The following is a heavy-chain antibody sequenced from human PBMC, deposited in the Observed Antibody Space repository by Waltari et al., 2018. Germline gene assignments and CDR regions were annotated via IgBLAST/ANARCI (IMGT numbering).Heavy chain of an antibody. Sequence: QVQLVQSGAEVKKPGSSVQVSCKASGGTFSSYAISWVRRAPGQGLEWMGGIIPILGIANYAQKFQGRVTITADESTSTAYMELSSLRSEDTAVYYCARVGIVATIQGGYFDYWGQGTLVTVSS. V-gene: IGHV1-69*04. CDR2: IIPILGIA. CDR1: GGTFSSYA. J-gene: IGHJ4*02. CDR3: ARVGIVATIQGGYFDY. D-gene: IGHD5-12*01.